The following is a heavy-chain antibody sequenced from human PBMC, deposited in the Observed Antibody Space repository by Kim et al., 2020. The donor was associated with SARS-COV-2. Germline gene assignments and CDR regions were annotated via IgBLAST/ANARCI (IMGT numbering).Heavy chain of an antibody. V-gene: IGHV3-7*01. Sequence: RYYVDSVKGRFTISRDHAKNSMCLQMNSLRAEDTGVYYCARGAHAFVIWCKGTMITVS. CDR3: ARGAHAFVI. J-gene: IGHJ3*02. CDR2: R.